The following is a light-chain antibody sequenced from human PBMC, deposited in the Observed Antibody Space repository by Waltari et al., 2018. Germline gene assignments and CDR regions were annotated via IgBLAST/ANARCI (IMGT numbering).Light chain of an antibody. Sequence: AIQLTPSPSSLSASVGDRVTITCRASQGISSALAWYQQKTGKAPKLLIYNASSLESGVPSRFSGSGSGTDFTLTISSLQPEDFATYYCQQFNNYPLTFGGGTKVEIK. CDR1: QGISSA. V-gene: IGKV1D-13*01. CDR2: NAS. J-gene: IGKJ4*01. CDR3: QQFNNYPLT.